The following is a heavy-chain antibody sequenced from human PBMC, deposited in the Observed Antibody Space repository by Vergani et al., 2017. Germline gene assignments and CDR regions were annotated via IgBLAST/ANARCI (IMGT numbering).Heavy chain of an antibody. CDR3: VRRMAVAVAGSFDL. CDR2: IYHSGST. D-gene: IGHD6-19*01. Sequence: QVQLQESGPGLVKPPGTLSLTCAVSGGSISSSNWWSWVRQPPGKGLEWIGEIYHSGSTNYNPSLKSRVTISVDTSKNQFSLKLTSVSAADTARYYCVRRMAVAVAGSFDLWGQGTLVTVSS. J-gene: IGHJ4*02. V-gene: IGHV4-4*03. CDR1: GGSISSSNW.